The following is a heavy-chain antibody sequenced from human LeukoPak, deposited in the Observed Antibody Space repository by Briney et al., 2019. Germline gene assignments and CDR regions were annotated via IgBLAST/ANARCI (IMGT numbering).Heavy chain of an antibody. V-gene: IGHV4-39*07. CDR2: IYYSGST. Sequence: SETLSLTCTVSGGSISSSSYYWGWIRQPPGKGLEWIGSIYYSGSTYYNPSLKSRVTISVDTSKNQFSLKLSSVTAADTAVYYCARVLEGLQFNWGQGTLVTVSS. D-gene: IGHD5-24*01. CDR3: ARVLEGLQFN. J-gene: IGHJ4*02. CDR1: GGSISSSSYY.